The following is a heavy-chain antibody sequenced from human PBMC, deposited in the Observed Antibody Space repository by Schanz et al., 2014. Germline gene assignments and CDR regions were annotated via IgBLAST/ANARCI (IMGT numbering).Heavy chain of an antibody. D-gene: IGHD3-22*01. J-gene: IGHJ5*02. CDR1: GFTFDDYT. Sequence: VQLVESGGVVVQPGGSLRLSCAASGFTFDDYTMHWVRQAPGKGLEWVSLITWDGGITYYADSLKGRFTISRDNARNMVFLQMSSLRADDTAVYYCVRDERISSGVWFDPWGQGTLVTVSS. CDR2: ITWDGGIT. CDR3: VRDERISSGVWFDP. V-gene: IGHV3-43*01.